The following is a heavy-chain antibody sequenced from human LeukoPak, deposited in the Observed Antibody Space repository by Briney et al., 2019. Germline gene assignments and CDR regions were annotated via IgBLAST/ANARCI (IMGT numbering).Heavy chain of an antibody. V-gene: IGHV3-23*01. J-gene: IGHJ4*02. CDR3: PKEAASGYFHY. D-gene: IGHD3-10*01. CDR1: GFTFNNYG. Sequence: GGSLRLSCAASGFTFNNYGMNWLRQAPGKGLEWVSGISGSGERTDYADFVKGRFTISRDNSKNTLYLQMNSLRAEDTAVYYWPKEAASGYFHYWGQGTLVTVSS. CDR2: ISGSGERT.